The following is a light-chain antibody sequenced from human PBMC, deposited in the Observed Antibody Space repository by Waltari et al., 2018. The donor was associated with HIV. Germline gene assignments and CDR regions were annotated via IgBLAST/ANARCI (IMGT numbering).Light chain of an antibody. J-gene: IGKJ1*01. V-gene: IGKV1-13*02. Sequence: AIQLTQSPSSLSASVGDRVTITCRASQGISSALAWYQQKVGKAPKLLIYDACRLQSGVPSRFSGSGSGTDFTLTISSLQPEDFATYYCQQFHSYPRTFGQGTKVEIK. CDR2: DAC. CDR1: QGISSA. CDR3: QQFHSYPRT.